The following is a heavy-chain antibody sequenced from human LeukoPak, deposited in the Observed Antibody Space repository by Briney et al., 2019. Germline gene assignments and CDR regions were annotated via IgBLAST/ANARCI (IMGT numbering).Heavy chain of an antibody. Sequence: PGGSLRLSCAASGFTFSDYYMSWIRQAPGKGLEWVSYISSSGSTIYYADSVKGRFTISRDNAKNSLYLRMNSLRAEDTAVYYCARDLRRRYYDSSGYQDYWGQGTLVTVSS. CDR3: ARDLRRRYYDSSGYQDY. D-gene: IGHD3-22*01. CDR2: ISSSGSTI. CDR1: GFTFSDYY. V-gene: IGHV3-11*01. J-gene: IGHJ4*02.